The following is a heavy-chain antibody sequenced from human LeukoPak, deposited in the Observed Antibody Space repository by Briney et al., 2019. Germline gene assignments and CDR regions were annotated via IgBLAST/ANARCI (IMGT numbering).Heavy chain of an antibody. CDR3: ARYYYDSSAHDY. CDR1: GYTFTGYY. D-gene: IGHD3-22*01. Sequence: ASVKVSCKASGYTFTGYYMHWVRQAPGQGLEWMGWINPYSGGTNYAQKFQGRVTMTRDTSISTAYMGLSRLRSDDTAVYYCARYYYDSSAHDYWGQGTLVTVSS. V-gene: IGHV1-2*02. J-gene: IGHJ4*02. CDR2: INPYSGGT.